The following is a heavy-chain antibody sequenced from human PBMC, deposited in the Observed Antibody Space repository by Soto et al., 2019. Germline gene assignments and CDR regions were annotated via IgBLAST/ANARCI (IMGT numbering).Heavy chain of an antibody. CDR2: ISGSGGST. CDR1: GFTFSSYA. J-gene: IGHJ4*02. D-gene: IGHD2-2*01. V-gene: IGHV3-23*01. CDR3: AKDHYCSSTSCSVEYYFDY. Sequence: EVQLLESGGGLVQPGGSLRLSCAASGFTFSSYAMSWVRQAPGKGLEWVSAISGSGGSTYYADSVKGRFTISRDNSKNTLYLQMNSLRAEDTAVYYCAKDHYCSSTSCSVEYYFDYWGQGTQVTVSS.